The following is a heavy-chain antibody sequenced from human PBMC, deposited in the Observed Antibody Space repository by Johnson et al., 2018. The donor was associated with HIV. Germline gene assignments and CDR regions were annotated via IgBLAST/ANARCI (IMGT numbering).Heavy chain of an antibody. CDR2: ISSDGSST. D-gene: IGHD1-1*01. Sequence: VQLVESGGGLVQPGGSLRLSCAASGFTFSSYWMHWVRQAPGKGLVWVSRISSDGSSTYYADSVKGRFTISRDNAKNTMFVQMNRQRAEDTAVYYCARSGPNWAFDIWCQGTMVIVSS. J-gene: IGHJ3*02. CDR1: GFTFSSYW. V-gene: IGHV3-74*02. CDR3: ARSGPNWAFDI.